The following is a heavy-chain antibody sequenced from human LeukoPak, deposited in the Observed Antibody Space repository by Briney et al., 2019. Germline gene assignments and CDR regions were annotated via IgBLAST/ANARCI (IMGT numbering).Heavy chain of an antibody. Sequence: SETLSLTCTVSGGSISSYYWCWIRQPPGKGLEWIGYIYYSGSTNYNPSLKSRVTISVDTSKNQFSLKLSSVTAADTAVYYCARIGYCSGGSCYGDYYGMDVWGQGTTVTVSS. CDR2: IYYSGST. CDR3: ARIGYCSGGSCYGDYYGMDV. CDR1: GGSISSYY. D-gene: IGHD2-15*01. V-gene: IGHV4-59*08. J-gene: IGHJ6*02.